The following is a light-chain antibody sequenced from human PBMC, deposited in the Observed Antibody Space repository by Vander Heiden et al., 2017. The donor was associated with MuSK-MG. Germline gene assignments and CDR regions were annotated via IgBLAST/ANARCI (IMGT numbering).Light chain of an antibody. V-gene: IGKV4-1*01. CDR1: QSVLYSSNNKNY. CDR2: WAS. J-gene: IGKJ4*01. Sequence: DIVMTQSPDSLAVSLGERATINCKSSQSVLYSSNNKNYLAWYQQKPGQPPKLLIYWASTRESGVPDRFSGSGSGTDFTLTISSLQAEDVAVYYCQHYYSPLFTFGGGTKVEIK. CDR3: QHYYSPLFT.